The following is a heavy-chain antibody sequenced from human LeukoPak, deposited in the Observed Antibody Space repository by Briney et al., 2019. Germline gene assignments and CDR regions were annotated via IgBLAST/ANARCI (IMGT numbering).Heavy chain of an antibody. CDR3: EREGGFFRPLDY. CDR2: VRLDGKT. J-gene: IGHJ4*02. CDR1: GGSVTSTNW. V-gene: IGHV4-4*02. D-gene: IGHD3-3*01. Sequence: PSETLSLTCGGSGGSVTSTNWWTWVRQPPGKGLEWIGEVRLDGKTHYNPSVQSRLTILVSLSENHISLGLPSVTAADAAVYSCEREGGFFRPLDYTGQGTLVTVSS.